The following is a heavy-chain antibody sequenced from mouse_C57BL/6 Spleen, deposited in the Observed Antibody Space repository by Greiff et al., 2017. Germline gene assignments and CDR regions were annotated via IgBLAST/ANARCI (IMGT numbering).Heavy chain of an antibody. Sequence: QVQLKQPGAELVKPGASVKLSCKASGYTFTSYWMHWVKQRPGRGLEWIGRIDPNSGGTKYNEKFKSKATLTVDKPSSTAYMQLSSLTSEDSAVYYCARRGDGYYGYFDVWGTGTTVTVSS. V-gene: IGHV1-72*01. D-gene: IGHD2-3*01. CDR3: ARRGDGYYGYFDV. J-gene: IGHJ1*03. CDR2: IDPNSGGT. CDR1: GYTFTSYW.